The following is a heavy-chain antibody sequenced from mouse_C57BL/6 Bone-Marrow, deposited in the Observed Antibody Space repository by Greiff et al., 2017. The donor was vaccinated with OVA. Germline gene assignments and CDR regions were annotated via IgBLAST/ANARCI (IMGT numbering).Heavy chain of an antibody. V-gene: IGHV1-42*01. J-gene: IGHJ2*01. CDR1: GYSFTGYY. D-gene: IGHD1-1*01. CDR2: INPSTGGT. Sequence: VQLQQSGPELVKPGASVKISCKASGYSFTGYYMNWVKQSPDKSLEWIGEINPSTGGTTYNQKFKAKATLTVDKSSSTAYMQLKSLTSEDSAVYYCATITTVVATDYFDYWGQGTTLTVSS. CDR3: ATITTVVATDYFDY.